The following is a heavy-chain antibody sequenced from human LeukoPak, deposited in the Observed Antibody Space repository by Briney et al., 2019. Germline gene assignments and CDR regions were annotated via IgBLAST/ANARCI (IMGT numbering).Heavy chain of an antibody. V-gene: IGHV3-7*01. CDR3: AIWTSDNY. J-gene: IGHJ4*02. CDR1: QFTFNGSW. CDR2: MYPTGSQK. Sequence: SGGSLRLSCADSQFTFNGSWMNWVRQAPGRGLEWVANMYPTGSQKLYVDSVRGRFTISKDNPGASLYLDMHSLRAEDTAISYCAIWTSDNYWGQGTLVTVSS. D-gene: IGHD1-1*01.